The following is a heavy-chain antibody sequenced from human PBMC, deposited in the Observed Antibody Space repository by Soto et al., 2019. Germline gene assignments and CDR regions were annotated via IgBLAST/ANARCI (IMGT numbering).Heavy chain of an antibody. V-gene: IGHV3-66*01. J-gene: IGHJ4*02. CDR2: IYSGGST. D-gene: IGHD6-19*01. CDR3: ARDPCGGDQWLGPPLGY. CDR1: GFTVSRNY. Sequence: EMQLVESGGGLVQPGGSLRLSCAASGFTVSRNYINWVRQAPGKGLEWVSVIYSGGSTYYADSVKGRFTISRDNSKNTVYIQMNSLRADDTAVYYCARDPCGGDQWLGPPLGYWGQGTLVTVSS.